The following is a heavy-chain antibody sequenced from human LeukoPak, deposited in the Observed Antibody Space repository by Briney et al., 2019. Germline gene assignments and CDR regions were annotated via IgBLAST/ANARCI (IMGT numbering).Heavy chain of an antibody. D-gene: IGHD5-24*01. CDR3: ARHLTLDGYNYYAFDI. CDR1: GGSFSGYY. J-gene: IGHJ3*02. CDR2: INHSGST. Sequence: SETLSLTCAVYGGSFSGYYWSWIRQPPGKGLEWIGEINHSGSTNYNPSLKSRVTISVDTSKNQFSLKLSSVTAADTAVYYCARHLTLDGYNYYAFDIWGQGTMVTVSS. V-gene: IGHV4-34*01.